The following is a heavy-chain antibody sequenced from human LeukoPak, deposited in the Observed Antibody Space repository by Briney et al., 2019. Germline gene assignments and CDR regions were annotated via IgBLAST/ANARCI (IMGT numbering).Heavy chain of an antibody. J-gene: IGHJ5*02. CDR2: IKQDGSEK. D-gene: IGHD2-2*02. CDR3: ARALYCSSTSCYMGSNWFDP. V-gene: IGHV3-7*01. Sequence: GSLRLSCAASGFTFSSYWMSWVRQAPGKGLEWVANIKQDGSEKYYVDSVKGRFTISRDNAKNSLYLQMNSLRAEDTAVYYCARALYCSSTSCYMGSNWFDPWGQGTLVTVSS. CDR1: GFTFSSYW.